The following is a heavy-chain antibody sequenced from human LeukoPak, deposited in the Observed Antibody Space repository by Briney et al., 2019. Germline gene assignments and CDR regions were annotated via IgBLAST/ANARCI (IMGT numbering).Heavy chain of an antibody. D-gene: IGHD6-19*01. Sequence: GGSLRLSCAASAFTFSSYGMHWVRQAPGKGLEWVAVIWYDGSNKYYADSVKGRFTISRDNSKNTLYLQMNSLRAEDTAVYYCAKGRYSSGVPGPFDYWGQGTLVTVSS. CDR2: IWYDGSNK. V-gene: IGHV3-33*06. CDR3: AKGRYSSGVPGPFDY. CDR1: AFTFSSYG. J-gene: IGHJ4*02.